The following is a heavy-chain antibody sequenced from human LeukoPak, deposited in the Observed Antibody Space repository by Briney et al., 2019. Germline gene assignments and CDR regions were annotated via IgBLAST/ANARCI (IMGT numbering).Heavy chain of an antibody. J-gene: IGHJ4*02. CDR2: ISVSGGNT. D-gene: IGHD3-10*01. Sequence: PGGSLRLSCAASGFTFNNYSMSWVRQAPGKGLEWLSAISVSGGNTYYADSVKGRFTISRDNAKNTLYLQMNSLRAEDTAVYYCAKSLVLLWFGQLEYGGQGSLVTVLS. CDR3: AKSLVLLWFGQLEY. V-gene: IGHV3-23*01. CDR1: GFTFNNYS.